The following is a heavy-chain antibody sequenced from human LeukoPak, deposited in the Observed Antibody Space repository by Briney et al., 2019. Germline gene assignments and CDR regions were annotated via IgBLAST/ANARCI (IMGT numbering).Heavy chain of an antibody. D-gene: IGHD4-11*01. CDR1: GYTFTGYY. CDR2: INPNSGGT. CDR3: AGGHDYSSPHRY. V-gene: IGHV1-2*02. J-gene: IGHJ4*02. Sequence: GASVKVSCKASGYTFTGYYMHWVRQAPGQGLEWMGWINPNSGGTNYTQKFQGRVTMTRDTSISTAYMELSRLRFDDTAVYYCAGGHDYSSPHRYWGQGTLVTVSS.